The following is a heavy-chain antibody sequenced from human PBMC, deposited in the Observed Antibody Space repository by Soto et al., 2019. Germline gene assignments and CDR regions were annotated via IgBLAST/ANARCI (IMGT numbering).Heavy chain of an antibody. Sequence: QVQLVQSGAEEKKPGASVKVSCKASGYSFTSYAIHWVRQAPGQRLEWMGWINAGNGNTKIPQKIQGRVTITRDTSASKAYMEVSCLRSEDTALYDCARAAYYSDSSGYYPGDYWRQGSLVTFSS. D-gene: IGHD3-22*01. CDR3: ARAAYYSDSSGYYPGDY. J-gene: IGHJ4*02. CDR1: GYSFTSYA. V-gene: IGHV1-3*05. CDR2: INAGNGNT.